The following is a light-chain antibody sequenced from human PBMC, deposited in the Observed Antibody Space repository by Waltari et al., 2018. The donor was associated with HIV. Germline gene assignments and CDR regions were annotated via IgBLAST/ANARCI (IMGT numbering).Light chain of an antibody. J-gene: IGKJ4*02. V-gene: IGKV4-1*01. CDR1: RQSFLHPNGQNY. CDR3: QQYYSLPTT. Sequence: DIVMTQPPDPLVVFLGEGATTNSRSSRQSFLHPNGQNYLDWYVQKPGKPPKVLIYWASSRAGGVPDRFSGSGSGTDFSLTISGLQADDVALYYCQQYYSLPTTFGGGTKVEIK. CDR2: WAS.